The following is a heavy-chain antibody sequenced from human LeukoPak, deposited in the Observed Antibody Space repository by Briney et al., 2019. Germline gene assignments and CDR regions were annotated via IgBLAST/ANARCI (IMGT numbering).Heavy chain of an antibody. CDR2: ISGSGGNT. D-gene: IGHD4-23*01. CDR3: AKGNGGNSGEYFYYGMDV. CDR1: RFTFSSYA. Sequence: GGSLRLSCAASRFTFSSYAMTWVRQAPGKGLEWVSAISGSGGNTYYADSVKGRFIIFRDNSKNTLYLQMNSLRAEDTDVYYCAKGNGGNSGEYFYYGMDVWRQGPTVTVSS. J-gene: IGHJ6*02. V-gene: IGHV3-23*01.